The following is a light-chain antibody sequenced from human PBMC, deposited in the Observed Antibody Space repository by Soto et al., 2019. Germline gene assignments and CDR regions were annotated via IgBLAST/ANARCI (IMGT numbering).Light chain of an antibody. V-gene: IGLV2-14*03. CDR2: AVS. J-gene: IGLJ2*01. CDR1: SSDVGDYNY. CDR3: SSYTSTTPGVL. Sequence: QSVLTQPASVSGSPGQSITISCTGSSSDVGDYNYVTWYQHHPGKAPKLMIYAVSNRPSGVSNRFSASKSGNTASLTISGLQAEDEADYYCSSYTSTTPGVLFGGGTKPTVL.